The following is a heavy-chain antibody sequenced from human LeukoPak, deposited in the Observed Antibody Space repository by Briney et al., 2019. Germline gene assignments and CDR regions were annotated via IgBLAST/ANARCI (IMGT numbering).Heavy chain of an antibody. Sequence: SGPTLVNPTQTLTLTCTFSGFSLSTSGVGVGWIRQPPGKALEWLALIYWDDDKRYSPSLKSRLTITQDTSKNLVVLTMASMDPVDTATYYCAHTRYSSGWYPFHSFDYWGQGTLVTVSS. J-gene: IGHJ4*02. CDR1: GFSLSTSGVG. CDR2: IYWDDDK. D-gene: IGHD6-19*01. V-gene: IGHV2-5*02. CDR3: AHTRYSSGWYPFHSFDY.